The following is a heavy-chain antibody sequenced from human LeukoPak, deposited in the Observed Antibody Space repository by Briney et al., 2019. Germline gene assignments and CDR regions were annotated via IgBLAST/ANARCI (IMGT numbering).Heavy chain of an antibody. V-gene: IGHV1-2*02. CDR2: INPNSGDT. CDR1: GYIFSVYA. J-gene: IGHJ4*02. Sequence: ASVKVSCKASGYIFSVYALIWVRQAPGQGLEWMGWINPNSGDTDYAQNFQGRVTMTRDTSISTAYMELSRLRSDDTAVYYCARRVMVRGVISFDYWGQGTLVTVSS. D-gene: IGHD3-10*01. CDR3: ARRVMVRGVISFDY.